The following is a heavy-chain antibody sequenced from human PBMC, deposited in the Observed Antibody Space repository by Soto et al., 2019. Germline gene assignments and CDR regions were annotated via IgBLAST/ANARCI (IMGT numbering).Heavy chain of an antibody. V-gene: IGHV3-48*02. J-gene: IGHJ5*02. Sequence: EVQLVESGGGLVQPGGSLRLSCAASGYTFTGYGMNWVRQAPGKGLEWISYISGAGHTIYYADSVKGRFTVSRDSATNSVYLQVSSLRDDDTAIYYCARDMSGWTRTGGFDPWGQGTLVTVTS. D-gene: IGHD3-10*01. CDR3: ARDMSGWTRTGGFDP. CDR1: GYTFTGYG. CDR2: ISGAGHTI.